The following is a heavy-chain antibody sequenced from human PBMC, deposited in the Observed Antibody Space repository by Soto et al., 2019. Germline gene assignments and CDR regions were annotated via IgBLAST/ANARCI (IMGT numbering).Heavy chain of an antibody. CDR3: ASGSIRGMYSRSSNYYYCMDV. Sequence: SVKVSCKASGGTFCSYAISWVRQAPGQGLEWMGGIIPIFGTANYAQKVQGRVTITADESTSTAYMELSSLRSEDTAVYYCASGSIRGMYSRSSNYYYCMDVWCQGTTVTVSS. V-gene: IGHV1-69*13. CDR2: IIPIFGTA. CDR1: GGTFCSYA. D-gene: IGHD6-6*01. J-gene: IGHJ6*02.